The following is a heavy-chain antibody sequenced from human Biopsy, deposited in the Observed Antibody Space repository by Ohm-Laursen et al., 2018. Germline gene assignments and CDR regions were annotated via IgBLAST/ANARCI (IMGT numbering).Heavy chain of an antibody. CDR1: GFTFSDYA. CDR2: ITHDGSKA. CDR3: TKERRGWYSER. D-gene: IGHD6-19*01. Sequence: SLRLSCSASGFTFSDYAMHWVRQAPGKGLEWVAIITHDGSKAYYADSVEGRFTISRDQFKSTVYLQLDSLRTEDTAIYYCTKERRGWYSERWGQGTLVTVSS. J-gene: IGHJ4*02. V-gene: IGHV3-30*18.